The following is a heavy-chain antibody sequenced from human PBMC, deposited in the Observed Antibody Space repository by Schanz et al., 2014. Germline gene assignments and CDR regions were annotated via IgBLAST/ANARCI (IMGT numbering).Heavy chain of an antibody. V-gene: IGHV1-2*02. Sequence: QVQLVQSGVEVKKPGASVKVSCKASGYSFTGYYMNWVRQAPGQGLEWMGWINPSSGGTNYAQKFQGRVTMTRDTSISTAYMELSRLRSDDTAVYYCASGMVRGVTDYWGQGTLVTVSS. D-gene: IGHD3-10*01. J-gene: IGHJ4*02. CDR3: ASGMVRGVTDY. CDR1: GYSFTGYY. CDR2: INPSSGGT.